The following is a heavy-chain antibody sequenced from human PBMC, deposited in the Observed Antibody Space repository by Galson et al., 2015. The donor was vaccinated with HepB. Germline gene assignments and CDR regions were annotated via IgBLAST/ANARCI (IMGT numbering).Heavy chain of an antibody. J-gene: IGHJ4*01. Sequence: QSGAEVKKPGESLRISCKGYGYTFINYWIGWARQMPGKGLEWMGRIDPRDSYANYSPSFQGHVTISADKSITTAYLQWSSLKASDTAMYYCARQTERATLGSYGYWGQGTLVTVSP. V-gene: IGHV5-10-1*01. CDR1: GYTFINYW. CDR3: ARQTERATLGSYGY. CDR2: IDPRDSYA. D-gene: IGHD2-15*01.